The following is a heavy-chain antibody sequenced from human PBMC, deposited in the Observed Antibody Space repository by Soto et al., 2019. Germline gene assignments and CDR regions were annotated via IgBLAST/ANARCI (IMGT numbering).Heavy chain of an antibody. V-gene: IGHV4-39*01. CDR2: IYYSGST. J-gene: IGHJ5*02. D-gene: IGHD3-9*01. Sequence: SETLSLTCTVSGGSITSDYYWAWIRQPPGKGLEWIGHIYYSGSTYYNPSLKSRVTMSVDTSKNQFSLNLTSVTAADTAVYYCARPGAGYYSWFDPWGQGTLVTSPQ. CDR3: ARPGAGYYSWFDP. CDR1: GGSITSDYY.